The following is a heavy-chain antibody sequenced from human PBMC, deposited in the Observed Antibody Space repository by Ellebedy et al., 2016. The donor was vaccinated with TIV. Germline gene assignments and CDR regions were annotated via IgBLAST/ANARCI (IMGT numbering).Heavy chain of an antibody. CDR2: INTDGSST. CDR1: GFTVSGYW. Sequence: GESLKISCAASGFTVSGYWMHWVRQVPGKGLVWLSRINTDGSSTSYADLVEVRFTISRDNAKNTVYLQMDRLIAEETALYYCAREPFRYFDWDYWGQGTPVTVSS. D-gene: IGHD3-9*01. V-gene: IGHV3-74*01. CDR3: AREPFRYFDWDY. J-gene: IGHJ4*02.